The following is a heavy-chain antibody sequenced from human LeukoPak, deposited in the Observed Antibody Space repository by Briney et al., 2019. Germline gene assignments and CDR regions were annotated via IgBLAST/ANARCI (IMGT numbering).Heavy chain of an antibody. CDR1: GFTFSSYW. CDR3: ARISASSLLGYYYMDV. J-gene: IGHJ6*03. CDR2: IKQDGSEK. Sequence: GGSLRLSCAASGFTFSSYWMSWVRQAPGKGLEWVANIKQDGSEKYYVDSVKGRFTISRDNAKNSLYLQMNSLRAEDTAVYYCARISASSLLGYYYMDVWGKGTTVTVSS. V-gene: IGHV3-7*01. D-gene: IGHD2-2*01.